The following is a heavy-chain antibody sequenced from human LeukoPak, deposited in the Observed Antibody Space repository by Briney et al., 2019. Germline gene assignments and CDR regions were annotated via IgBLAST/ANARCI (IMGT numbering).Heavy chain of an antibody. CDR1: GFTFSSYG. CDR2: ISYDGSNK. J-gene: IGHJ4*02. Sequence: GRSLRLSCAASGFTFSSYGMHWVRQAPGKGLGWVAVISYDGSNKYYADSVKGRFTISRDNSKNTLYLQMNSLRAEDTAVYYCAKGSLIGYYYDSSGPVPAEYFDYWGQGTLVTVSS. CDR3: AKGSLIGYYYDSSGPVPAEYFDY. V-gene: IGHV3-30*18. D-gene: IGHD3-22*01.